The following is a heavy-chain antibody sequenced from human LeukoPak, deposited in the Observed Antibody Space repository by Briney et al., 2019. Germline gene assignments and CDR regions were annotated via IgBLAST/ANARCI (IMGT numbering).Heavy chain of an antibody. D-gene: IGHD3-22*01. J-gene: IGHJ3*02. CDR2: INSDATRP. Sequence: GRSLTPSCPAYAPSFSTKCTRCVSQPPGEGLVWVSRINSDATRPSHADSVKGRCTIYRDNAKNPLYLQMNSLRADDTALYYCARETRETGRGYHQTDAFDIWGQETMVSVSS. V-gene: IGHV3-74*01. CDR3: ARETRETGRGYHQTDAFDI. CDR1: APSFSTKC.